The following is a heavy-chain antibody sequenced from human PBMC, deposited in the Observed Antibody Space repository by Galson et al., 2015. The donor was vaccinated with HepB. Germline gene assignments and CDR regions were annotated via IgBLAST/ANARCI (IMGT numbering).Heavy chain of an antibody. CDR3: ASDFGDYYDAFDI. D-gene: IGHD4-17*01. CDR2: IRNKAHSYAT. J-gene: IGHJ3*02. V-gene: IGHV3-73*01. CDR1: GFTFSGSA. Sequence: SLRLSCATSGFTFSGSAMHWVRRTSGKGLEWVGRIRNKAHSYATRYAASVKGRFILSRDDPKNTAYLQMNSLKTEDTAVYYCASDFGDYYDAFDIWGQGTMVTVSS.